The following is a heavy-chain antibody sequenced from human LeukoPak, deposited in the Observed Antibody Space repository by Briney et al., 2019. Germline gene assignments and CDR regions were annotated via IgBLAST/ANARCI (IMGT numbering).Heavy chain of an antibody. Sequence: ASVKVSCKASGYTFTSHGITWVRQAPGQGLEWMGWISGYNGNTNYAQNLQGRVTMTTDTSTSTAYMELRSLRFDDTAVYYCARVGFSGSPAPFDYWDQGTLLTVSS. J-gene: IGHJ4*02. V-gene: IGHV1-18*01. CDR2: ISGYNGNT. D-gene: IGHD1-26*01. CDR1: GYTFTSHG. CDR3: ARVGFSGSPAPFDY.